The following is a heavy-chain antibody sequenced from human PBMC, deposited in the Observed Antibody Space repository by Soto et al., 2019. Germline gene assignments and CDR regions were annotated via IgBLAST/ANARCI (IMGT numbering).Heavy chain of an antibody. Sequence: GGALRLSCATSGFTFSKAWVGWVRQAPGKGLEWVGRIMSKTDGGTTDYAAPVKGRFTISRDDSKSTLYLQMNSLKTEDTAFYYCTTDSGMSPYSFDYWGQGTLVTVSS. CDR1: GFTFSKAW. J-gene: IGHJ4*02. V-gene: IGHV3-15*01. D-gene: IGHD1-26*01. CDR2: IMSKTDGGTT. CDR3: TTDSGMSPYSFDY.